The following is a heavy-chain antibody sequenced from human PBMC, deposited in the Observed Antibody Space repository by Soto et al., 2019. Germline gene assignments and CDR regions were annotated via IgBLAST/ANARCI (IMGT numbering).Heavy chain of an antibody. CDR2: IYYSGST. Sequence: SETLSLTCTVSGGSVGSGNYYWSWIRQHPGKGLEWIGYIYYSGSTYYNPSLKSRVTISVDTSKNQFSLKLSSVTAADTAVYYCARVFSDSSSFFDPWGQGTLVTVSS. CDR1: GGSVGSGNYY. J-gene: IGHJ5*02. D-gene: IGHD6-13*01. V-gene: IGHV4-31*03. CDR3: ARVFSDSSSFFDP.